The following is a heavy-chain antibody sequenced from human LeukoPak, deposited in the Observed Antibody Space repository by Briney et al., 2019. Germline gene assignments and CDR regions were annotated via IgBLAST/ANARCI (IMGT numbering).Heavy chain of an antibody. CDR1: GFTFSSYS. CDR2: ISSSSYI. Sequence: PGGSLRLSCAASGFTFSSYSMNWVRQAPGKGLEWVSSISSSSYIYYADSVKGRFTISRDNAKNSLYLQMNSLRAEDTAVYYCARDDGDYDAFDIWGQGTMVIVSS. J-gene: IGHJ3*02. CDR3: ARDDGDYDAFDI. D-gene: IGHD4-17*01. V-gene: IGHV3-21*01.